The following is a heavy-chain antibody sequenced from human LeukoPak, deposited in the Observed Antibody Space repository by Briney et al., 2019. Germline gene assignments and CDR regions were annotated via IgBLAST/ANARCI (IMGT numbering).Heavy chain of an antibody. V-gene: IGHV3-30*02. CDR1: GFTFSSYG. D-gene: IGHD4-11*01. CDR3: AKIEWTTVSPYFDY. Sequence: PGGSLRLSCAASGFTFSSYGMHWVRQAPGKGLEWVAFIRYDGSNKYYADSVKGRFTISRDNSKNTLYLQMNSLRAEDTAVYYCAKIEWTTVSPYFDYWGQGTLVTVSS. CDR2: IRYDGSNK. J-gene: IGHJ4*02.